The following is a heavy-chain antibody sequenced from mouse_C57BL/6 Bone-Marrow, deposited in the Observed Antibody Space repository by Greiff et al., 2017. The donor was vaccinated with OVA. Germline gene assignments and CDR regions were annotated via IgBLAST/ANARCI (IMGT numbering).Heavy chain of an antibody. Sequence: EVKLVESGGGLVQPGGSLKLSCAASGFTFSDYYMYWVRQTPEKRLEWVAYISNGGGSTYYPDTVKGRFTISRDNAKNTLYLQMSRLKSEDTAIYYCARQRIYYGNYGAMDYWGQGTSVTVSS. J-gene: IGHJ4*01. CDR2: ISNGGGST. CDR3: ARQRIYYGNYGAMDY. D-gene: IGHD2-1*01. V-gene: IGHV5-12*01. CDR1: GFTFSDYY.